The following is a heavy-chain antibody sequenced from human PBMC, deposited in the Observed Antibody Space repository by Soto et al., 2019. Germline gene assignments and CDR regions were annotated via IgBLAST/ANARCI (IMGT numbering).Heavy chain of an antibody. CDR2: ISAYNGNT. J-gene: IGHJ4*02. V-gene: IGHV1-18*01. D-gene: IGHD6-13*01. CDR3: ARDIMAAAPDY. CDR1: GCVVKSYG. Sequence: PSKDSGCVVKSYGISWVRQAPRQGLEWMGWISAYNGNTKYSQKFQGRVTITRDTSASTAYMELSSLRSEDTAVYYCARDIMAAAPDYWGQGTLVTVSS.